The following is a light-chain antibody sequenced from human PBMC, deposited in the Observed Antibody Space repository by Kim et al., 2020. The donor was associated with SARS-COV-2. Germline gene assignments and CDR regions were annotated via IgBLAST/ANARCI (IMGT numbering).Light chain of an antibody. CDR3: SSYAGSNYV. CDR2: EVS. Sequence: PGKSVTISCTGTSSDVGGYNYVSWYQQHPGKAPKLMIYEVSKRPSGVPDRFSGSKSGNTASLTVSGLQAEDEADYYCSSYAGSNYVFGTGTKVTVL. J-gene: IGLJ1*01. V-gene: IGLV2-8*01. CDR1: SSDVGGYNY.